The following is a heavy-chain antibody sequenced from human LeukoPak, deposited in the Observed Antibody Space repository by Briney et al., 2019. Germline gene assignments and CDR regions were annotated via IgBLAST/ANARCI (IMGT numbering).Heavy chain of an antibody. D-gene: IGHD6-6*01. CDR1: GFTFSSYS. CDR3: ASTLAARAGGYYFDY. J-gene: IGHJ4*02. CDR2: ISSSSSTI. V-gene: IGHV3-48*04. Sequence: GGSLRLSCAASGFTFSSYSMNWVRQAPGKGLEWVSYISSSSSTIYYADSVKGRFTISRDNAKNSLYLQMNSLRAEDTAVCYCASTLAARAGGYYFDYWGQGTLVTVSS.